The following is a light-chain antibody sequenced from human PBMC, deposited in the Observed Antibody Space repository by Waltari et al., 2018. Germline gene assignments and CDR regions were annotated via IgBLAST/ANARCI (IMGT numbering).Light chain of an antibody. V-gene: IGLV1-40*01. CDR3: QSYDSLSGSKV. J-gene: IGLJ1*01. CDR1: SSNIGAGYD. Sequence: QSILTQPASVSGAPGQRVTISCTGSSSNIGAGYDLQWYQQLPGTAPKLLIYGNNNRPSGVPDRFSGSKSGTSASLASTGLQVEDEADYYCQSYDSLSGSKVFGTGTKVTVL. CDR2: GNN.